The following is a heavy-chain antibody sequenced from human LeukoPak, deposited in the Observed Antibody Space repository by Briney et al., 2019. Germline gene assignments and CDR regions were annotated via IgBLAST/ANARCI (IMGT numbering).Heavy chain of an antibody. CDR3: ARLGLPDY. J-gene: IGHJ4*02. V-gene: IGHV3-7*03. CDR1: GFTFTSYW. Sequence: PGGSLRLSCAASGFTFTSYWMSWVRQAPEKGLEWVANIKQDGSVKYYVDSMKGRFTISRDNAKNSLYLQMNSLRAEDTAVYYCARLGLPDYWGQGTLVTVSS. CDR2: IKQDGSVK. D-gene: IGHD2-21*01.